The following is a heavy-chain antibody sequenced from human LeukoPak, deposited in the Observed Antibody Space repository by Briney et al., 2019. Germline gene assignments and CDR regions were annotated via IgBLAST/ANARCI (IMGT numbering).Heavy chain of an antibody. V-gene: IGHV3-23*01. CDR3: ARGADRETTYSQIAY. Sequence: TGGSLRLSCAASGFTFSSYAMSWVRQAPGKGLEWVSAISGSGGTTYYADSVKGRFTISRDSSKNTLYFQMNTLRAEDTAVYYCARGADRETTYSQIAYWGQGTLVTVSS. J-gene: IGHJ4*02. CDR2: ISGSGGTT. CDR1: GFTFSSYA. D-gene: IGHD6-13*01.